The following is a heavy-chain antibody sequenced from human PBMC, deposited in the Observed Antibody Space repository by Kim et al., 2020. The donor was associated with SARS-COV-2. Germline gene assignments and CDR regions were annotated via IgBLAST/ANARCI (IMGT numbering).Heavy chain of an antibody. CDR1: GGSISSYY. D-gene: IGHD3-3*01. CDR3: ARGSGITIFGVVIIRAFEI. J-gene: IGHJ3*02. CDR2: IYYSGST. Sequence: SETLSLTCTVSGGSISSYYWSWIRQPPGKGLEWIGYIYYSGSTNYNPSLKSRVTISIDTSKNQFSLKLSSVTAAGTAVYYCARGSGITIFGVVIIRAFEIWGQGTLVTVSS. V-gene: IGHV4-59*13.